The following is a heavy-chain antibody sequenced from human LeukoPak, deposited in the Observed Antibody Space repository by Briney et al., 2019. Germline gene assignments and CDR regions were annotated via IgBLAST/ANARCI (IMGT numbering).Heavy chain of an antibody. CDR2: IYYSGST. V-gene: IGHV4-30-2*03. D-gene: IGHD3-10*01. Sequence: PSETLSLTCAVSGGSISSGGYSWSWIRQPPGKGLEWIGYIYYSGSTYYNPSLKSRVTISVDTSKDQFSLKLSSVTAADTAVYYCARSRSMVEFDYWGQGTLVTVSS. CDR1: GGSISSGGYS. CDR3: ARSRSMVEFDY. J-gene: IGHJ4*02.